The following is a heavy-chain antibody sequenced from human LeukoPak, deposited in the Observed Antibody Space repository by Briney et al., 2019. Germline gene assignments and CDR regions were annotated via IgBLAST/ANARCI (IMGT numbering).Heavy chain of an antibody. V-gene: IGHV3-7*03. J-gene: IGHJ6*02. CDR2: INHNGNVN. CDR3: AKAMHV. CDR1: GFTFSSYW. Sequence: GGSLRLSCAASGFTFSSYWMNWARQAPGKGLEWVASINHNGNVNYYVDSVKGRFTISRDNSKNSLYLQMNTLTAEDTAVYYCAKAMHVWGQGTTVTVSS.